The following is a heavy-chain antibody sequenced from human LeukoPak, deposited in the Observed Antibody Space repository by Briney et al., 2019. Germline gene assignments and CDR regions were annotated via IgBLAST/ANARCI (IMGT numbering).Heavy chain of an antibody. V-gene: IGHV3-20*04. D-gene: IGHD3-16*02. Sequence: GGSLRLSCAASGFTFDDYGMSWVRQAPGKGLEWVSDINWNGDSTGYADSVKGRFTISRDNAKNSLYLQMNSLRAEDTALYYCARRESSYRNYYYYYHMDVWGEGTTVTVSS. J-gene: IGHJ6*03. CDR2: INWNGDST. CDR3: ARRESSYRNYYYYYHMDV. CDR1: GFTFDDYG.